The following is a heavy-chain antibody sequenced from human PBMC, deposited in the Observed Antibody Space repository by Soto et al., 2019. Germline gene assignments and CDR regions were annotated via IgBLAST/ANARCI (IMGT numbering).Heavy chain of an antibody. D-gene: IGHD6-13*01. CDR2: ISYSENT. J-gene: IGHJ5*02. CDR3: ARRGARIAACGTFTGFDP. Sequence: LCGGSISSGSYYWGWIRQPPGKGLEWVGSISYSENTYYSPSLKSRVTMSVDTSKNKASLELRSVTATDTAVYYCARRGARIAACGTFTGFDPWGQGTLVTVSS. CDR1: GGSISSGSYY. V-gene: IGHV4-39*01.